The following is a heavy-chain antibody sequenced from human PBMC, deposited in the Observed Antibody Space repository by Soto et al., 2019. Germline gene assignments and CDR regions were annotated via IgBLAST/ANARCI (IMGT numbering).Heavy chain of an antibody. CDR2: INPSGGST. Sequence: ASVKVSCKASGYTFTSYYMHWVQQAPGQGLEWMGIINPSGGSTSYAQKFQGRVTMTRDTSTSTVYMELSSLRSEDTAVYYCARAYPLRRTVTTLYLDYWGQGTLVTVSS. D-gene: IGHD4-4*01. CDR3: ARAYPLRRTVTTLYLDY. V-gene: IGHV1-46*01. CDR1: GYTFTSYY. J-gene: IGHJ4*02.